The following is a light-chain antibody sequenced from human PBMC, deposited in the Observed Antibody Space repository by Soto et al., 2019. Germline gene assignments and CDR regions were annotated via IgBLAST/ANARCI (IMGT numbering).Light chain of an antibody. CDR3: AAWDDSLSGGV. CDR2: RNN. Sequence: QLVLTQPPSASGTPGQRVTISCSGSSSNIGSNYVYWYQQLPGTAPKLLIYRNNQRPSGVPDRFSGSKSGTSASLAISGLRSEDEADYYCAAWDDSLSGGVFGGGTK. J-gene: IGLJ2*01. CDR1: SSNIGSNY. V-gene: IGLV1-47*01.